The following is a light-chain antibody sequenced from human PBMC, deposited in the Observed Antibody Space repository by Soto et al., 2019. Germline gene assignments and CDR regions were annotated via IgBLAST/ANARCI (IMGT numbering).Light chain of an antibody. CDR3: CSYASSTTVV. CDR2: EGS. J-gene: IGLJ3*02. V-gene: IGLV2-23*01. Sequence: QSALTQPASVSGSPGQSITISCTGTSSDVGTYNLVSWYQQHPGKAPKLMIYEGSKRPSGVSNRFSGSKSGNTASLTISGLQAEDEADYCCCSYASSTTVVFGGGTKLTVL. CDR1: SSDVGTYNL.